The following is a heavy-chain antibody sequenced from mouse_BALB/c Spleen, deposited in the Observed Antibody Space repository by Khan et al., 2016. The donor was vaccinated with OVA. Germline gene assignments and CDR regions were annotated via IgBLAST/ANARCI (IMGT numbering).Heavy chain of an antibody. Sequence: QVQLQQPGAELVRPGASVKLSCKASGYTFTRYWMNWVKQRPGQGLEWIGMIDPSDSETHYNQMFNDTATLTVDTSSRTAYMQHSSLIYEDSAGYYWARGGYGTSFAYWGQGTLVTVSA. CDR1: GYTFTRYW. D-gene: IGHD2-10*02. J-gene: IGHJ3*01. CDR2: IDPSDSET. V-gene: IGHV1-61*01. CDR3: ARGGYGTSFAY.